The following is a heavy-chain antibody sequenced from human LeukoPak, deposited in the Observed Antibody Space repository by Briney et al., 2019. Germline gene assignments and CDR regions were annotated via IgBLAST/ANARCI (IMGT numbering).Heavy chain of an antibody. CDR2: IYSGGST. D-gene: IGHD2-21*02. Sequence: GGSLRLSCAASGFTVSNTYMSWVRQAPGEGLEWVSLIYSGGSTYYADSVKGRFTISRDNSKNTLYLQMNSLRAEDTAVYYCARAAYCGGDCYSSGDFWGQGTLVTVSS. J-gene: IGHJ4*02. CDR3: ARAAYCGGDCYSSGDF. V-gene: IGHV3-66*01. CDR1: GFTVSNTY.